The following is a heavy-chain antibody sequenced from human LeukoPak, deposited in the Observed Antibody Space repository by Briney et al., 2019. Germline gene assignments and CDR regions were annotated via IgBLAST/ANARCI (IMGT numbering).Heavy chain of an antibody. CDR2: VYYTGTA. J-gene: IGHJ4*02. V-gene: IGHV4-39*07. CDR1: DGSISSSSYY. CDR3: AREWSF. D-gene: IGHD1-26*01. Sequence: PSETLSLTCTVSDGSISSSSYYWGWIRQPPGKGLEWIGSVYYTGTAYYNPSLKSRVTISVDSSNNQFSLKLISLKLSSVTAADTAVYYCAREWSFWGQGTLVTVSS.